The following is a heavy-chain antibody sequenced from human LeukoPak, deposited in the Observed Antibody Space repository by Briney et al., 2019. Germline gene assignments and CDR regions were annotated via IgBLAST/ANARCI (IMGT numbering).Heavy chain of an antibody. CDR1: GGSISSSNW. CDR3: ARDAHCGGDCYDNWFDP. CDR2: IYHSGST. V-gene: IGHV4-4*02. D-gene: IGHD2-21*02. Sequence: PSGTLSLTCAVSGGSISSSNWWSWVRQPPGKGLEWIGEIYHSGSTNYNPSLKSRVTISVDTSKNQFSLKLSSVTAADTAVYYCARDAHCGGDCYDNWFDPWGQGTLVTVSS. J-gene: IGHJ5*02.